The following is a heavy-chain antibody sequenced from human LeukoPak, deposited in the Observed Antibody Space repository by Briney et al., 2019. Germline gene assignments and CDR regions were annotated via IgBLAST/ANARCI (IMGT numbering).Heavy chain of an antibody. V-gene: IGHV1-2*02. Sequence: ASVKVSCKASGYTFTGYYMHWVRQAPGQGLEWMGWINPNSGGTNYAQKFQGRVTMTRDTSISTAYMELSRLRSDDTAVYYCARDPVVVVVTASYYFDYWGQGTLVTVSS. CDR2: INPNSGGT. D-gene: IGHD2-21*02. CDR3: ARDPVVVVVTASYYFDY. J-gene: IGHJ4*02. CDR1: GYTFTGYY.